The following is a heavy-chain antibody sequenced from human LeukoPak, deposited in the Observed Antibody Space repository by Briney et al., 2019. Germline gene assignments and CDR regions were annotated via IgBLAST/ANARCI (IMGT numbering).Heavy chain of an antibody. CDR3: ASESGYSGYDSGVVDY. J-gene: IGHJ4*02. Sequence: SVKVSCKASGGTFSSYAIGWVRQAPGQELEWTGGIIPIFGTANYAQKFQGRVTITTDESTSTAYMELSSLRSEDTAVYYCASESGYSGYDSGVVDYWGQRTLVTVSS. CDR1: GGTFSSYA. CDR2: IIPIFGTA. V-gene: IGHV1-69*05. D-gene: IGHD5-12*01.